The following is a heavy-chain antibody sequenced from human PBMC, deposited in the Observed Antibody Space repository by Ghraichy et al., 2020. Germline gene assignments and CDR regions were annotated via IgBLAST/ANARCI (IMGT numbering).Heavy chain of an antibody. CDR3: VRDGIGGWHFDY. CDR1: GFSLSDYW. CDR2: TKEDGGLT. J-gene: IGHJ4*02. V-gene: IGHV3-7*01. D-gene: IGHD6-19*01. Sequence: GESLNISCAASGFSLSDYWMSWIRQAPGMGLEWVANTKEDGGLTYYVDSVKGRFTISRDNAKNSLSLQMNSLRAEDSAVYYCVRDGIGGWHFDYWGQGTLVTVSP.